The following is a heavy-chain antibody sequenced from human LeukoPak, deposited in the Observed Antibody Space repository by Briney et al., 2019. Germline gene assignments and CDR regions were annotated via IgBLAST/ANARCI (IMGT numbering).Heavy chain of an antibody. V-gene: IGHV4-4*07. CDR3: ARDGDSSSSRWFDP. J-gene: IGHJ5*02. D-gene: IGHD6-6*01. CDR1: GGSINGYY. CDR2: VYTSGNT. Sequence: SETMSLTCTVSGGSINGYYWSRIRQPAGSGLEWLGRVYTSGNTNYNPSLKSRVTMSVDTSKNQFSLRLSSVTAADTAVYYCARDGDSSSSRWFDPWGQGTLVTVSS.